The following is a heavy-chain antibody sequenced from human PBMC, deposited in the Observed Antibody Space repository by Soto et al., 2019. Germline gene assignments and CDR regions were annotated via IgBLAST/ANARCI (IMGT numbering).Heavy chain of an antibody. CDR2: LGRGCSAV. D-gene: IGHD4-4*01. CDR3: ARESTDGSYLNH. J-gene: IGHJ4*02. Sequence: GGSLRLSCAASGFTFSSYSMNWVRQAPGKGLEWISYLGRGCSAVYYADSVRGRFTISRENAKNSLYLQMDSLRAEDTAVYYCARESTDGSYLNHWGQGTPVTVSS. CDR1: GFTFSSYS. V-gene: IGHV3-48*01.